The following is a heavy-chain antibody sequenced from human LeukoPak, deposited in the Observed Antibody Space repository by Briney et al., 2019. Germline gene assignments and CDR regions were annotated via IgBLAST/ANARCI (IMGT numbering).Heavy chain of an antibody. CDR2: ISGNGGTT. V-gene: IGHV3-23*01. CDR3: TKGTYYYDSSGYYYGPTFDN. D-gene: IGHD3-22*01. Sequence: GGSLRLSYAASGFTFSSYAMSWVRQAPGKGLEWVSVISGNGGTTYYADSVKGRFSISRDNSKNTLILQMNSLRAEDTAVYYCTKGTYYYDSSGYYYGPTFDNWGQGTLVTVSA. J-gene: IGHJ4*02. CDR1: GFTFSSYA.